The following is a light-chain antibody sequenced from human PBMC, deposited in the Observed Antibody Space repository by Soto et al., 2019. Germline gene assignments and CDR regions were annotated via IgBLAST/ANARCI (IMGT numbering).Light chain of an antibody. J-gene: IGLJ2*01. CDR1: ATDIETHDR. Sequence: QSALTQPAAVSGSPGQAITISCSGTATDIETHDRVSWYQQQPASVPKLLIYDVVKRPSGISDRFSGSKSGNTASLVISGLHSDDEATYFCASFSSGDSPVIFGGGTKLTVL. CDR2: DVV. V-gene: IGLV2-14*02. CDR3: ASFSSGDSPVI.